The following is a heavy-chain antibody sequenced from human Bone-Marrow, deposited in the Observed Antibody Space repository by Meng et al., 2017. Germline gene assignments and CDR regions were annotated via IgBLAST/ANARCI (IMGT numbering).Heavy chain of an antibody. J-gene: IGHJ5*02. CDR2: IIPILGIA. Sequence: QVQLVQSGGEVKKPGSSVKVSCKASGGTFSSYTISWVRQAPGQGLEWMGRIIPILGIANYAQKFQGRVTITADKSTSTAYMELSSLRSEDTAVYYCARDSSGSLSNWFDPWGQGTLVTVSS. CDR3: ARDSSGSLSNWFDP. V-gene: IGHV1-69*08. D-gene: IGHD3-22*01. CDR1: GGTFSSYT.